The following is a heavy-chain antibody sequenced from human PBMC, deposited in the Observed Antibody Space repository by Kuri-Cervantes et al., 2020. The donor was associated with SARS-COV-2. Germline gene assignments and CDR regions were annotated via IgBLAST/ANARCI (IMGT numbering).Heavy chain of an antibody. CDR1: SGSISRYY. V-gene: IGHV4-59*08. Sequence: SETLSLTCTVSSGSISRYYWSWIRQPPGKGLEWIAYIYYSGTTSYNTSLKSRVTISVDTSKNQFSLKLSSVTAADTAVYYCARQSPLELELSGDYYHYHMDVWGQGTTVTVSS. CDR3: ARQSPLELELSGDYYHYHMDV. J-gene: IGHJ6*02. CDR2: IYYSGTT. D-gene: IGHD1-7*01.